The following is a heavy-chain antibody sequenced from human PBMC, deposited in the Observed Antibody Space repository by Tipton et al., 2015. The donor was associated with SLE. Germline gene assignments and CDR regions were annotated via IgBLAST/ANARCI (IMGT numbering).Heavy chain of an antibody. J-gene: IGHJ5*02. D-gene: IGHD3-16*02. CDR2: TNHSGST. CDR1: GGSFSGYY. Sequence: TLSLTCAVYGGSFSGYYWSWIRQPPGKGLEWIGETNHSGSTNYNPSLKSRVTISVDTSKNQFSLKLSSVTAADTAVYYCARHNGYDYIWGSYRNEGWFDPWGQGTLVTVSS. CDR3: ARHNGYDYIWGSYRNEGWFDP. V-gene: IGHV4-34*01.